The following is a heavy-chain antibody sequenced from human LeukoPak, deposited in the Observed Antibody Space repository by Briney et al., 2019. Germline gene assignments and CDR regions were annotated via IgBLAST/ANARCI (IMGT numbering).Heavy chain of an antibody. CDR3: ARTDGDLDY. D-gene: IGHD4-17*01. CDR1: GGTFSSYA. CDR2: IIPIFGTA. Sequence: WASVKVSCKASGGTFSSYAISWVRQAPGQGLEWMGGIIPIFGTANYAQKLQGRVTMTTDTSTSTAYMELSSLRSEDTAVYYCARTDGDLDYWGQGTLVTVSS. V-gene: IGHV1-69*05. J-gene: IGHJ4*02.